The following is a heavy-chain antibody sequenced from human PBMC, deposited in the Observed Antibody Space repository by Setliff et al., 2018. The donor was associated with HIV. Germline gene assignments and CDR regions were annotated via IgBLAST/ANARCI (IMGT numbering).Heavy chain of an antibody. J-gene: IGHJ3*02. CDR1: GFTFSSYV. V-gene: IGHV3-30-3*01. CDR2: MSTGGDIK. CDR3: AREGRAYGDYDAFDI. D-gene: IGHD4-17*01. Sequence: TGGSLRLSCAATGFTFSSYVLHWVRQAPGKGLEWVAVMSTGGDIKIYADSVKGRFTISRDNSKNTLFLQMNSLRPEDTATYYCAREGRAYGDYDAFDIWGQGAMVTVSS.